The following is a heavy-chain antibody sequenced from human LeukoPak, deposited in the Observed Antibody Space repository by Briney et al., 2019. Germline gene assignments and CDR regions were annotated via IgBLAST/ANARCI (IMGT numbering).Heavy chain of an antibody. J-gene: IGHJ5*02. Sequence: PGGSLRLSCAASGFTFSDHYMDWVRQAPGKGLEWVGRTRNKANSYTTEYAASVKGRFTISRDDSKNSLYLQMNSLKTEDTAVYYCARGGPRRYDSSGYPAVGWFDPWGQGTLVTVSS. CDR1: GFTFSDHY. CDR2: TRNKANSYTT. CDR3: ARGGPRRYDSSGYPAVGWFDP. D-gene: IGHD3-22*01. V-gene: IGHV3-72*01.